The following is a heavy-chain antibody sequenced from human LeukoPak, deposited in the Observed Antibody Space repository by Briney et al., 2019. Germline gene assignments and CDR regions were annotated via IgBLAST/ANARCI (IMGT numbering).Heavy chain of an antibody. D-gene: IGHD5-18*01. CDR2: ISYDGSNK. V-gene: IGHV3-30-3*01. CDR3: ARDRGYSYGYFDY. Sequence: GGSLRLSCAASGFTFSSYAMHWVRQAPGKGLEWVAVISYDGSNKYYADSVKGRFTISRDNSKNTLYLQMNSLRAEDTAVYYCARDRGYSYGYFDYWGLGTLVTVSS. J-gene: IGHJ4*02. CDR1: GFTFSSYA.